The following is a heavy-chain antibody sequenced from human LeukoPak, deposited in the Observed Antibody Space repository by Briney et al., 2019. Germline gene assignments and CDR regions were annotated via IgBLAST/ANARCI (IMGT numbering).Heavy chain of an antibody. CDR3: ARDGIAAAPGSYDY. Sequence: GGSLRLSCAASGFTFSSYSMNWVRQAPGKGLEWVSSITSSGSYIYYADSVKGRFTISRDNSKDTLYLQMNSLRAEDTAVYYCARDGIAAAPGSYDYWGQGTLVTVSS. CDR2: ITSSGSYI. J-gene: IGHJ4*02. CDR1: GFTFSSYS. D-gene: IGHD6-13*01. V-gene: IGHV3-21*01.